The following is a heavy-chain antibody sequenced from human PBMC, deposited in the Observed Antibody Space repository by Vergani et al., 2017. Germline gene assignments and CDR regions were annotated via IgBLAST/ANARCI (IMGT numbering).Heavy chain of an antibody. D-gene: IGHD6-19*01. Sequence: VQLVESGGGVVQPGGSLRLSCAASGFTFSSYGMHWVRQAPGKGLEWVAFIRYDGSNKYYADSVKGRFTISRDNSKNTLYLQMNSLRAEDTAVYYCRGVAGTGRDYWGQGTLVTVSS. V-gene: IGHV3-30*02. CDR1: GFTFSSYG. J-gene: IGHJ4*02. CDR3: RGVAGTGRDY. CDR2: IRYDGSNK.